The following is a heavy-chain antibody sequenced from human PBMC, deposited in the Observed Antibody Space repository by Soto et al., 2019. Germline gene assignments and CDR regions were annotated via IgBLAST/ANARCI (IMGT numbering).Heavy chain of an antibody. CDR1: GGSISSGGYY. V-gene: IGHV4-31*03. D-gene: IGHD3-22*01. J-gene: IGHJ5*02. Sequence: TSETLSLTCTVSGGSISSGGYYWSWIRQHPGKGLEWIGYIYYSGSTYYNPSLKSRVTISVDTSKNQFSLKLSSVTAADTAVYYCARDVHDSSGYYYNWFDPWGQGTLVTVSS. CDR3: ARDVHDSSGYYYNWFDP. CDR2: IYYSGST.